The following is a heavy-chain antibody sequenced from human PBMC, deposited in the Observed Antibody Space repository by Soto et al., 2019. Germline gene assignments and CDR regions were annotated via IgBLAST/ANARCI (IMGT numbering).Heavy chain of an antibody. V-gene: IGHV3-7*01. CDR3: ARTMTARTDDY. CDR2: INPDGSEK. CDR1: GFTFSSYW. J-gene: IGHJ4*02. Sequence: EVHLVESGGGLVLPGGSLRLSCAASGFTFSSYWMSWVCQTPGKGLEWVGNINPDGSEKYYVDSVRGRFTISRDNAANSLYLQMNSLRAEDTAVYYCARTMTARTDDYWGQGTLVTVSS. D-gene: IGHD3-22*01.